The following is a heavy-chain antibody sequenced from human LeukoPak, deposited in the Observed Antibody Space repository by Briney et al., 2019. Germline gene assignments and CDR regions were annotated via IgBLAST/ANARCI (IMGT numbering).Heavy chain of an antibody. V-gene: IGHV4-34*01. Sequence: SETLSLTCAVYGESFSGYFWSWIRQPPGKGLEWIGEINHSGSTNYNPSLKSRVSISLDTSKNRFSLKLSSVTAADTAVYYCARGSRGSANDWGQGTLVTVSS. CDR1: GESFSGYF. D-gene: IGHD3-10*01. CDR3: ARGSRGSAND. J-gene: IGHJ4*02. CDR2: INHSGST.